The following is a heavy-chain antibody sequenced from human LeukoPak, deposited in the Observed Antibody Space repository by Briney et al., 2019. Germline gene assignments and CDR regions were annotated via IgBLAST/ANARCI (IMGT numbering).Heavy chain of an antibody. D-gene: IGHD1-26*01. V-gene: IGHV1-18*01. CDR3: ARGHKTSRIVGATSSGLGY. CDR2: ISAYNGNT. CDR1: GYTFTSYG. J-gene: IGHJ4*02. Sequence: ASVKVSCKASGYTFTSYGISWVRQAPGQGLEWMGWISAYNGNTNYAQKLQGRVTMTTDTSTSTAYMELRSLRSDDTAVYYCARGHKTSRIVGATSSGLGYWGQGTLVTVSS.